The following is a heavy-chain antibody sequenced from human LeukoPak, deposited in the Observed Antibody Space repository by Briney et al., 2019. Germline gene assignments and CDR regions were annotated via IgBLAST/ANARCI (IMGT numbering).Heavy chain of an antibody. Sequence: PGGSLRLSCAASGFTFSSYSMNWVRQAPGKGLEWVSYISSSSYTIYYADSVKGRFTISRDNAKNSLYLQMSSLRDEDTAVYYCASDYYDRSQYWGQGTLVTVSS. CDR1: GFTFSSYS. CDR3: ASDYYDRSQY. CDR2: ISSSSYTI. V-gene: IGHV3-48*02. D-gene: IGHD3-22*01. J-gene: IGHJ4*02.